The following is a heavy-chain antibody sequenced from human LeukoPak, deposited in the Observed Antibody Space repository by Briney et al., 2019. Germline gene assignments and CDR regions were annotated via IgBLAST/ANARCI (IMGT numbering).Heavy chain of an antibody. J-gene: IGHJ4*02. D-gene: IGHD6-13*01. V-gene: IGHV3-9*01. CDR2: ISWNSGSI. CDR3: ALKPSSSWWNLDY. CDR1: GFTFDDYA. Sequence: GRSLRLSCAASGFTFDDYAMHWVRQAPGKGLEWVSGISWNSGSIGYADSVKGRCTISRDNSKTTLYLQMNSLRAEDTAVYYCALKPSSSWWNLDYWGQGTLVTVSS.